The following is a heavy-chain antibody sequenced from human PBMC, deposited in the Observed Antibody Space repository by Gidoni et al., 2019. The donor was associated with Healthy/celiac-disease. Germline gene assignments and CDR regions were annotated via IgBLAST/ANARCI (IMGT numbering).Heavy chain of an antibody. Sequence: QLQLQESGPGLVKPSETLSLTCTVSGGSISSSSYYWGWIRQPPGKGLEWIGSIYYSGSTYYNPSLKSRVTISVDTSKNQFSLKLSSVTAADTAVYYCARARSSSWYRLFDYWGQGTLVTVSS. D-gene: IGHD6-13*01. V-gene: IGHV4-39*01. J-gene: IGHJ4*02. CDR1: GGSISSSSYY. CDR3: ARARSSSWYRLFDY. CDR2: IYYSGST.